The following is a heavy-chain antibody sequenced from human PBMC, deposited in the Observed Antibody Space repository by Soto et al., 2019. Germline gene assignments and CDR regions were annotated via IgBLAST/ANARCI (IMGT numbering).Heavy chain of an antibody. Sequence: QLQQWGAGLLKPSETLSLTCVVSGGSFSTYYYNWIRQSPGKGLEWIGEINHSGNNNYSPSLKSRVTRSLDTSKNQFSLKLTSVTAADTAVYYCARGGSNDWQVALDIWGQGTMFTVSS. V-gene: IGHV4-34*01. CDR3: ARGGSNDWQVALDI. J-gene: IGHJ3*02. CDR2: INHSGNN. D-gene: IGHD3-9*01. CDR1: GGSFSTYY.